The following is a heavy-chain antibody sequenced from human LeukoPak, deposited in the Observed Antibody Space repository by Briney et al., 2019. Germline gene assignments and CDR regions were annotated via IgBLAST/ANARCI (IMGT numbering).Heavy chain of an antibody. CDR3: GEGGTLGY. V-gene: IGHV3-7*05. CDR1: GFIFSSYW. CDR2: IKQDGSEK. D-gene: IGHD1-1*01. Sequence: GGSLRLSCAASGFIFSSYWMSWVRQAPGKGLEWVANIKQDGSEKYYVDSVKGRFTISRDNAKNSLHLQMNSLRVEDTAVYYCGEGGTLGYWGQGTLVTVSS. J-gene: IGHJ4*02.